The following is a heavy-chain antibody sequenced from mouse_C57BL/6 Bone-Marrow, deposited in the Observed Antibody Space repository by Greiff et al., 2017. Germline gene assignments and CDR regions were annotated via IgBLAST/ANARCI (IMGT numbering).Heavy chain of an antibody. CDR3: ARFCDAF. CDR2: IYPSSGYT. J-gene: IGHJ3*01. CDR1: GYTFTSYT. V-gene: IGHV1-4*01. Sequence: QVQLQQSGADLARPGASVKMSCKASGYTFTSYTMHWVQQRPGQGLEWIGYIYPSSGYTKYNQKLKDKATFTADISSSTAYMQLSSLTSEDSVVYFCARFCDAFWGRGTLVAVS.